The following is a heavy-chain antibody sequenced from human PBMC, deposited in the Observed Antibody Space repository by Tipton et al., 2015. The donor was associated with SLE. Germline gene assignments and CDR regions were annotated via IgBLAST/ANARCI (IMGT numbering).Heavy chain of an antibody. CDR3: ARRYGDYDGFDY. V-gene: IGHV4-39*07. CDR2: IYHDGRT. Sequence: TLSLTCTVSGGSIGSNNYYWAWIRQSPGKGLEWIGSIYHDGRTYYNPSLKSRVTISIDTSKNHFSLKLSSLTAADTAVYYCARRYGDYDGFDYWGQGTLVTVSS. D-gene: IGHD4-17*01. J-gene: IGHJ4*02. CDR1: GGSIGSNNYY.